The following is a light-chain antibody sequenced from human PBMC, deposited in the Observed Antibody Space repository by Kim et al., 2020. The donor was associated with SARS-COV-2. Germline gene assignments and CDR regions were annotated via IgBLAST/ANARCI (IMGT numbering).Light chain of an antibody. CDR3: LQHSTYPIT. CDR2: GAS. Sequence: ASGGDRVTITWRAKQDIRNDLGWYQQNPGRAPKRLIYGASSLQSGVPSRFSGSGSWTEFTLTISSVQPEDFATYFCLQHSTYPITFGQGTRLEIK. V-gene: IGKV1-17*01. J-gene: IGKJ5*01. CDR1: QDIRND.